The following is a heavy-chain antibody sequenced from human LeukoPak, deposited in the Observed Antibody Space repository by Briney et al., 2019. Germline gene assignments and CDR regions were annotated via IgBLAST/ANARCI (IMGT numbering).Heavy chain of an antibody. CDR1: GGSISSYD. Sequence: PSETLSLTCTVSGGSISSYDWSWIRQHPGKGLEWIGYIYYTGSTNYNPSLKSRVTISLDTSKNQFSLKLTSVTAADTAVHYCARPGGSIAAGGTEGINFHHWGQGTLVTVSS. D-gene: IGHD6-13*01. CDR3: ARPGGSIAAGGTEGINFHH. J-gene: IGHJ1*01. CDR2: IYYTGST. V-gene: IGHV4-59*01.